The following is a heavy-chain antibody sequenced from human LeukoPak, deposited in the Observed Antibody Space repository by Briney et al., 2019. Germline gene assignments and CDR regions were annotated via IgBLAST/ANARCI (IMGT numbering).Heavy chain of an antibody. V-gene: IGHV1-18*01. D-gene: IGHD6-6*01. CDR3: ARDRVTYSTSSGVDY. Sequence: AASVKVSCKASGYTFSSYGISWVRQAPGQGLEWMGRISAYNGNTNYAQKFQGGVTVTTDTSTTTAYMELRSLRSDDTAVYYCARDRVTYSTSSGVDYWGQGTLVTVSS. CDR1: GYTFSSYG. CDR2: ISAYNGNT. J-gene: IGHJ4*02.